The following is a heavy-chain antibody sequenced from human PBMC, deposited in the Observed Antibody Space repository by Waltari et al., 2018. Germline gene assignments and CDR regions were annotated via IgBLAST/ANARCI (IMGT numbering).Heavy chain of an antibody. CDR1: GFTFSSYV. J-gene: IGHJ3*01. CDR3: ARGLREESSVGFDL. D-gene: IGHD2-15*01. CDR2: IKQDGSQK. V-gene: IGHV3-7*01. Sequence: EVQLVESGGGLVQPGGSLRLCCAASGFTFSSYVMSWVRQAPGKGLEWVANIKQDGSQKNYVDSVKGRFTISRDNAKNSLSLQMNSLRAEDTALYYCARGLREESSVGFDLWGQGTMVTVSS.